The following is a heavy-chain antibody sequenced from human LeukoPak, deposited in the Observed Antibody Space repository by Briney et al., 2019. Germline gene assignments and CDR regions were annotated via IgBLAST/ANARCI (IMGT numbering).Heavy chain of an antibody. V-gene: IGHV1-24*01. CDR1: GYTLTELS. D-gene: IGHD7-27*01. Sequence: ASVKVSCKVSGYTLTELSMHWVRQAPGKGLEWMGGFDPEDGETIYAQKFQGRVTMTEDTSTDTAYMELSSLRSEDMAVYYCATALTGLGAFDIWGQGTMVTVSS. CDR2: FDPEDGET. CDR3: ATALTGLGAFDI. J-gene: IGHJ3*02.